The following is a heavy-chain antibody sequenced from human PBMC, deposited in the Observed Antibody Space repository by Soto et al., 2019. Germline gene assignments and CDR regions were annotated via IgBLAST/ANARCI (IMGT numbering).Heavy chain of an antibody. V-gene: IGHV3-33*01. Sequence: ESGGGVVQPGRSLRLSCAASGFTFSSYGMHWVRQAPGKGLEWVAVIWYDGSNKYYADSVKGRFTISRDNSKNTLYLQMNSLRAEDTAVYYCASSSIFGVVTPGGYWGQGTLVTVSS. D-gene: IGHD3-3*01. CDR2: IWYDGSNK. CDR3: ASSSIFGVVTPGGY. CDR1: GFTFSSYG. J-gene: IGHJ4*02.